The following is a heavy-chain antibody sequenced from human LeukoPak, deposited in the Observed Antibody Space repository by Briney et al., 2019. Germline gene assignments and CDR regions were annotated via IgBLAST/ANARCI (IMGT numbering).Heavy chain of an antibody. CDR2: IYPGDSDT. V-gene: IGHV5-51*01. CDR3: ARMAAAWNNWFDP. D-gene: IGHD6-13*01. CDR1: GYSFTSYW. Sequence: GESLKISCKGSGYSFTSYWIGWVRQMPGKGLEWMGIIYPGDSDTRYSPSFQGQVTISADKSISTAYLQWSSLKASDTAMYYRARMAAAWNNWFDPWGQGTLVTVSS. J-gene: IGHJ5*02.